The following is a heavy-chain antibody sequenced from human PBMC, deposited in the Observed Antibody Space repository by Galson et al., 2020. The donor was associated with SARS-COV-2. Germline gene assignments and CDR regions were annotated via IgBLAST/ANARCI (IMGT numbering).Heavy chain of an antibody. V-gene: IGHV4-59*01. J-gene: IGHJ4*02. Sequence: SETLSLTCTVSGDSINHYCWSWIRQSPGKGLEWVGYFHHRGSTNYNPYLKSRGTISGDTSKNQFSLTVTSVTAADTAVYYCARYGSGGWVYFDYWGQGALVTVSS. CDR1: GDSINHYC. CDR2: FHHRGST. D-gene: IGHD6-19*01. CDR3: ARYGSGGWVYFDY.